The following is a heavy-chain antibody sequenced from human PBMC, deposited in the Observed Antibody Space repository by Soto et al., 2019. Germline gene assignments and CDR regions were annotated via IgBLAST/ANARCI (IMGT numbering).Heavy chain of an antibody. Sequence: QVQLVQSGAEVRKPGSSVKVSCKASGGTFSNSAITWVRQAPGQGLEWVGGIIPIFGSTNYAQKFQGRVTITANESTRTAYMELRSLTSEDTAVYYCARDGDLRSDFWSGPLCGGWFDPWGHGSLVTVYS. CDR2: IIPIFGST. CDR1: GGTFSNSA. J-gene: IGHJ5*02. V-gene: IGHV1-69*12. CDR3: ARDGDLRSDFWSGPLCGGWFDP. D-gene: IGHD3-3*01.